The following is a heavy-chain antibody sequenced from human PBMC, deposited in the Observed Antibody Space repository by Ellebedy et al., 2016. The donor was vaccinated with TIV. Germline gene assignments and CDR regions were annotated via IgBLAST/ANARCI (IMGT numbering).Heavy chain of an antibody. CDR1: GGTFSSYA. V-gene: IGHV1-18*01. D-gene: IGHD3-10*01. J-gene: IGHJ6*02. CDR2: ISAYNGNT. CDR3: ARIRAMVRGVILGGYYYGMDV. Sequence: ASVKVSXXASGGTFSSYAISWVRQAPGQGLEWMGRISAYNGNTNYAQKLQGRVTMTTDTSTSTAYMELRSLRSDDTAVYYCARIRAMVRGVILGGYYYGMDVWGQGTTVTVSS.